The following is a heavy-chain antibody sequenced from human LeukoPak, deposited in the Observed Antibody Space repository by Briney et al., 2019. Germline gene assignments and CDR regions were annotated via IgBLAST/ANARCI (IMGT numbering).Heavy chain of an antibody. CDR1: GYTFTSYY. CDR3: ARGGGQEMIDAFDI. CDR2: INPSGGST. V-gene: IGHV1-46*01. Sequence: ASEKLSCKASGYTFTSYYMHWVRQAPGQRLEWVGIINPSGGSTSYAQKFQGRVTMPRDTSTSTVYMELSRLRSEDTAVYYCARGGGQEMIDAFDIWGQGTMVTVSS. J-gene: IGHJ3*02. D-gene: IGHD3-16*01.